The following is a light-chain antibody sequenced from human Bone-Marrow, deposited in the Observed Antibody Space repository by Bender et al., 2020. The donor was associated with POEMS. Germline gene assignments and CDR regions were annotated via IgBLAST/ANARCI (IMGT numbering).Light chain of an antibody. Sequence: QSALTQPASVSGSPGQSITISCNGTSSDVGRYNFVSWYQQYPGKVPKVMVYEVTKRPSGVSYRFSGSKSGNTASLTISGLQADDEADYYCCSYAGRSTLVFGGGTKLTVL. CDR1: SSDVGRYNF. V-gene: IGLV2-23*02. CDR3: CSYAGRSTLV. CDR2: EVT. J-gene: IGLJ2*01.